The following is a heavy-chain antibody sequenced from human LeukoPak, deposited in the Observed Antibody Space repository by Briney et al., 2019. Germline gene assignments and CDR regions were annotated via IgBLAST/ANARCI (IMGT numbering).Heavy chain of an antibody. V-gene: IGHV3-33*01. CDR2: IWYDGSNK. CDR1: GFTFSSYG. D-gene: IGHD5-12*01. J-gene: IGHJ5*02. Sequence: GGSLRLSCAASGFTFSSYGMHWVHQAPGKGLEWVAVIWYDGSNKYYADSVKRRFTISRDNSKSTLCLQMNSLRAEDTAVYYCARDGYSGYVSWFDHWGQGTLVTVSS. CDR3: ARDGYSGYVSWFDH.